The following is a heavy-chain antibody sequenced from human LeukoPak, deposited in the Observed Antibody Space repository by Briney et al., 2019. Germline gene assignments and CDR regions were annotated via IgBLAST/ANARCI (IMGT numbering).Heavy chain of an antibody. CDR1: GGSISSSSYY. D-gene: IGHD4-17*01. J-gene: IGHJ4*02. V-gene: IGHV4-39*07. CDR3: ARVLGYGELRGREDY. Sequence: SETLSLTCTVSGGSISSSSYYWGWIRQPPGKGLEWIGSIYYSGSTYYNPSLKSRVTISVDTSKNQFSLKLSSVTAADTAVYYCARVLGYGELRGREDYWGQGTLVTVSS. CDR2: IYYSGST.